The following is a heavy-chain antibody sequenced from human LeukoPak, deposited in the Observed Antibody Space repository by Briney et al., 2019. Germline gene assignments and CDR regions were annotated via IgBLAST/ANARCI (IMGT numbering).Heavy chain of an antibody. Sequence: GGSLRLSCAASGFTFSSYGMHWARQAPGKGLEWVAVIWDDGSSKYYGDSVKGRFTISRDNSKNTLYLQMNSLRAEDTAVYYCAKGWDSSGWYSDDAFDIWGQGTMVTVSS. D-gene: IGHD6-19*01. CDR2: IWDDGSSK. CDR3: AKGWDSSGWYSDDAFDI. CDR1: GFTFSSYG. J-gene: IGHJ3*02. V-gene: IGHV3-33*06.